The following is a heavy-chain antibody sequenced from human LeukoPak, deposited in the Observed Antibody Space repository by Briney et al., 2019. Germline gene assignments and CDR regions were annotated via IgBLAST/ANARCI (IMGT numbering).Heavy chain of an antibody. CDR3: ARAGSSATGRHDY. V-gene: IGHV1-69*13. J-gene: IGHJ4*02. CDR1: GGTFISYA. Sequence: ASVTVSFKGSGGTFISYAISWVRQAPGQGLEWMGGIIPIFGTANYAQKFQGRVTITADESTSTAYKEQSSLRSEDTAVYYCARAGSSATGRHDYWGQGTLVTVSS. CDR2: IIPIFGTA. D-gene: IGHD5-12*01.